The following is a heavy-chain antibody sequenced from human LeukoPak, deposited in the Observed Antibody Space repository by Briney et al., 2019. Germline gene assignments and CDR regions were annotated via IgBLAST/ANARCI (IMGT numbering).Heavy chain of an antibody. CDR2: IKQDGSEK. Sequence: GGSLRLSCAASGFTYSTYWMSWVRQAPGKGLEWVANIKQDGSEKYYVDSVKGRFTISRDNAKNSLYLQMNTLRPEDTAVYYCARERQNKDFWSGGDYWGQGTLVTVSS. CDR3: ARERQNKDFWSGGDY. V-gene: IGHV3-7*01. J-gene: IGHJ4*02. D-gene: IGHD3-3*01. CDR1: GFTYSTYW.